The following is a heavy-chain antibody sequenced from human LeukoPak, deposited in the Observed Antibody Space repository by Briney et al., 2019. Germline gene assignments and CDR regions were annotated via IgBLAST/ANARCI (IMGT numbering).Heavy chain of an antibody. D-gene: IGHD5-12*01. J-gene: IGHJ4*02. CDR3: ARQKWGGYPDY. V-gene: IGHV4-59*08. CDR2: IFYTGST. CDR1: GGSISSYY. Sequence: SETLSLTCTVSGGSISSYYWTWIRQPPGKGLECIGYIFYTGSTYYNPSLKSRVTISADTSNNQFSLMLRSVTAADTAVYYCARQKWGGYPDYWGQGTLVTVSS.